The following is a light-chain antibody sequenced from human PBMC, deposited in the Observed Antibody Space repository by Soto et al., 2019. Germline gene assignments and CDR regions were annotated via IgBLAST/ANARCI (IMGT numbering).Light chain of an antibody. V-gene: IGKV1-12*01. J-gene: IGKJ4*01. CDR3: QQANSFPLT. CDR2: NAS. Sequence: DIQMTQSPSSVSASVGDRVTITCRASQGISSLLAWYQQKPGKAPNLLIHNASSLQSGVPSMFSGSGSGTDFTLTSSSLQPEDFATYYWQQANSFPLTFGGGTKVEIK. CDR1: QGISSL.